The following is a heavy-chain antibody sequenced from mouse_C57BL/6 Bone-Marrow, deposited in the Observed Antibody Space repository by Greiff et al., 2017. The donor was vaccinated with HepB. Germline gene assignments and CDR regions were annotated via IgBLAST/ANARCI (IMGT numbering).Heavy chain of an antibody. CDR2: IHPNSGST. CDR1: GYTFTSYW. Sequence: QVQLQQPGAELVKPGASVKLSCKASGYTFTSYWMHWVKQRPGQGLEWIGMIHPNSGSTNYNEKFKSKATLTVDKSSSTAYMQLSSLTSEDSAVYYCARGYEYAPAWFAYWGQGTLVTVSA. CDR3: ARGYEYAPAWFAY. J-gene: IGHJ3*01. D-gene: IGHD2-4*01. V-gene: IGHV1-64*01.